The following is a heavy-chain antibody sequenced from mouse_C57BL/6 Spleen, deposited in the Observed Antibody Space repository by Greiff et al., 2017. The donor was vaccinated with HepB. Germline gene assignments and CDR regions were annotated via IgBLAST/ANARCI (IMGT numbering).Heavy chain of an antibody. CDR1: GYTFTSYW. CDR3: ARLWFCFDY. Sequence: VQLQQPGAELVKPGASVKLSCKASGYTFTSYWMQWVNQRPGQGLEWIGEIDPSDSYTNYNQKFKGKATLTVDTSSSTAYMQLSSLTSEDSAVYYCARLWFCFDYWGQGTTLTVSS. V-gene: IGHV1-50*01. CDR2: IDPSDSYT. J-gene: IGHJ2*01. D-gene: IGHD2-2*01.